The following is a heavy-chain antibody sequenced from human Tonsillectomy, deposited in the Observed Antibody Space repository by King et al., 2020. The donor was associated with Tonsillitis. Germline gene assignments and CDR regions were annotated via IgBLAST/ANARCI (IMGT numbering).Heavy chain of an antibody. CDR3: ARAEGSSTWYRPLDY. CDR2: IYYTGST. V-gene: IGHV4-59*01. Sequence: PLQESGPGLVKPSETLSLTCTVSGGSIRSYYWNWIRQSPGKGLEWIGYIYYTGSTNYNPSLKSRVTMSVDTSMNQVSLKLSSVTAADAALYYCARAEGSSTWYRPLDYWGQGTLVIVSS. CDR1: GGSIRSYY. D-gene: IGHD6-13*01. J-gene: IGHJ4*02.